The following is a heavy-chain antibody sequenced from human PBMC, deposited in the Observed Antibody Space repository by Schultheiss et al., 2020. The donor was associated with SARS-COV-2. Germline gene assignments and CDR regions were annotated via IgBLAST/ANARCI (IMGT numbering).Heavy chain of an antibody. D-gene: IGHD6-6*01. Sequence: GGSLRLSCAASGFTFSSYAMHWVRQAPGKGLEWVAVISYDGSNKYYADSVKGRFTISRDNSKNTLYLQMNSLRAEDTAVYYCAKDLPGHEYSSSSGAFDIWGQGTMVTVSS. J-gene: IGHJ3*02. CDR2: ISYDGSNK. V-gene: IGHV3-30*01. CDR1: GFTFSSYA. CDR3: AKDLPGHEYSSSSGAFDI.